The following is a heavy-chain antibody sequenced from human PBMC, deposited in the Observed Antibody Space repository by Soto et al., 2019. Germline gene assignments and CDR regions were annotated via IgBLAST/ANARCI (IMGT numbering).Heavy chain of an antibody. D-gene: IGHD6-13*01. J-gene: IGHJ5*02. CDR2: IYYSGST. CDR3: WRRERAAGTYWCFRP. Sequence: SETLSLTCTGSGGSISSSSFPWGWIRQPPGKGLEWIGSIYYSGSTYYSPSLKSRVTISVDTSKNQFSLKLSSVTAADTAVFYCWRRERAAGTYWCFRPCGEGTPVT. CDR1: GGSISSSSFP. V-gene: IGHV4-39*01.